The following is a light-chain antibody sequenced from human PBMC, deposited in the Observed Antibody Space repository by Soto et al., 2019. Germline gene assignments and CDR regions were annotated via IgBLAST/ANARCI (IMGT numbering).Light chain of an antibody. CDR3: CSYAGSYTFV. CDR2: DVS. CDR1: SGDVGVYNY. Sequence: LTHPRSVSGSPGQSVTISCTGTSGDVGVYNYVSWYQQYPGKAPKIMIYDVSKRPSGVPDRFSGSKSDNTASLTISGLQAEDEADYYCCSYAGSYTFVFGIGTKVTVL. V-gene: IGLV2-11*01. J-gene: IGLJ1*01.